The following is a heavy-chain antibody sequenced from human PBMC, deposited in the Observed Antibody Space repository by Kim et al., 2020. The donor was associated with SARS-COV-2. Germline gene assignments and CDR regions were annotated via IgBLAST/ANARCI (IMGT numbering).Heavy chain of an antibody. Sequence: YNPCLKSRFTISVDTSKSQIALKLSSVTGADTAVYYCARLGYGASYGMDVWGQGTTVTVSS. CDR3: ARLGYGASYGMDV. J-gene: IGHJ6*02. D-gene: IGHD4-17*01. V-gene: IGHV4-34*01.